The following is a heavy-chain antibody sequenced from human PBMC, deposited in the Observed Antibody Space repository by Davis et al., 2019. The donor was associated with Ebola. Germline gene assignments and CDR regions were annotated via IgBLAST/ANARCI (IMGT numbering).Heavy chain of an antibody. D-gene: IGHD3-3*01. J-gene: IGHJ6*04. CDR3: AKSGLSFGVVKYHYGMDV. CDR2: IKQDGSEK. Sequence: GGSLRLSCAASGFTFSSYWMSWVRQAPGKGLEWVANIKQDGSEKYYVDSVKGRFTISRDNAKNSPYLQMNSLRAEDTAVYYCAKSGLSFGVVKYHYGMDVWGKGTTVTVSS. CDR1: GFTFSSYW. V-gene: IGHV3-7*03.